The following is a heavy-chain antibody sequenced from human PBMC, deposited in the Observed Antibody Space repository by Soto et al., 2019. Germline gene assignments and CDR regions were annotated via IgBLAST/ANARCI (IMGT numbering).Heavy chain of an antibody. Sequence: QATLKESGPVLVQPTEPLTLTCTVSGFSLSNARMGVSWIRQPPGKALEWLAHIFSNDEKSYSTSLKSRRTIPKDTDKRQVVLTMTNMDPVDTATDYCVRIRGIGARWDFDYWGQGTLVTVSS. CDR1: GFSLSNARMG. CDR3: VRIRGIGARWDFDY. V-gene: IGHV2-26*01. D-gene: IGHD6-13*01. J-gene: IGHJ4*02. CDR2: IFSNDEK.